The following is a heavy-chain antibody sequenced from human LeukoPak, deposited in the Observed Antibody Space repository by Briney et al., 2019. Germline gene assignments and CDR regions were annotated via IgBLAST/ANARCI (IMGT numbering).Heavy chain of an antibody. CDR2: IYHSGST. V-gene: IGHV4-39*07. CDR1: GGSISSSGSY. CDR3: ARGPVGEVDY. Sequence: SETLSLTCTVSGGSISSSGSYWGWIRQPPGKGLEWIGSIYHSGSTYYNPSLKSRVTISVDTSKNQFSLKLSSVTAADTAVYYCARGPVGEVDYWGQGTLVTVSS. J-gene: IGHJ4*02. D-gene: IGHD1-26*01.